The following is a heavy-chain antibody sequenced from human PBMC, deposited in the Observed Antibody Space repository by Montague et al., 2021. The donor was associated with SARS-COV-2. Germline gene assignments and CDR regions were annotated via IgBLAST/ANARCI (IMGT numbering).Heavy chain of an antibody. D-gene: IGHD3-10*01. V-gene: IGHV4-4*02. Sequence: SETLSLTCAVSGGSISSSNWRSWVRQPPGKGLEWIGEIYHSGSTXXNPSLKSRVTTSVDKSKNQFSLKLSSVTAADTAVYYCASRGAGWFGSNPERFDYWGQGTLVTVSS. CDR2: IYHSGST. CDR3: ASRGAGWFGSNPERFDY. CDR1: GGSISSSNW. J-gene: IGHJ4*02.